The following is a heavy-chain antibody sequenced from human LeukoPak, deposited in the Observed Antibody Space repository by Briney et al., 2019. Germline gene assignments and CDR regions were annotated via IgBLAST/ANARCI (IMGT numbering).Heavy chain of an antibody. CDR3: ARGAAAGDY. Sequence: PSETLSLTCTVSGGSISSYYWSWIRQPPGKGLEWIGYIYYSGSTNYNPSLKSRVTIPVDTSKNQFSLKLSSVTAADTAVYYCARGAAAGDYWGQGTLVTVSS. V-gene: IGHV4-59*01. CDR2: IYYSGST. D-gene: IGHD6-13*01. CDR1: GGSISSYY. J-gene: IGHJ4*02.